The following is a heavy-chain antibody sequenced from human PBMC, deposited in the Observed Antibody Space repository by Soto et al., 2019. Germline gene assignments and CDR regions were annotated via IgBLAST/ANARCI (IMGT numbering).Heavy chain of an antibody. D-gene: IGHD2-2*01. Sequence: QVQLVQSGAEVKKPGASVKVSCKASGYTFTSYDINWVRQATGQGLEWMGWMNPNSGNTGYAQKFQGRVTMTRNTSISTAYMELSSLRSEDTAVYYCARRPDIVVVPAASPNYYYYYMDVWGKGTTVTVSS. CDR2: MNPNSGNT. CDR3: ARRPDIVVVPAASPNYYYYYMDV. V-gene: IGHV1-8*01. CDR1: GYTFTSYD. J-gene: IGHJ6*03.